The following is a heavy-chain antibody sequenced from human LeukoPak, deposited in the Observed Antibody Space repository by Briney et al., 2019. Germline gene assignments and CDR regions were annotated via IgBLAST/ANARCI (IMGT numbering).Heavy chain of an antibody. V-gene: IGHV3-7*01. J-gene: IGHJ4*02. Sequence: PGGSLRLSCAASGFNFSNYWMTWVRQAPGKGLEWVANIREDGTDQYYLDSVWGRFTISRDNAKKSLHLQMTSLRDEDTAVYYRVSGWFLDYWGQGTLVIVSS. CDR3: VSGWFLDY. CDR2: IREDGTDQ. D-gene: IGHD2-15*01. CDR1: GFNFSNYW.